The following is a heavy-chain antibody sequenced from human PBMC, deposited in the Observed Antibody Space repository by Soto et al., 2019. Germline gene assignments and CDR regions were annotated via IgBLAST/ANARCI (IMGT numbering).Heavy chain of an antibody. CDR2: ISGRGSSQ. CDR1: GFRFSNYA. V-gene: IGHV3-23*01. Sequence: EVQLLESGGTLEQPGGSLRLSCTASGFRFSNYAMSWVRQAPGKGLEWVSGISGRGSSQYYADSVKGRFTISRDNSKNTLYLQMNSLRAEDTAVYYCAKGEADYYYYMDVWGKGTTVTVSS. D-gene: IGHD6-13*01. J-gene: IGHJ6*03. CDR3: AKGEADYYYYMDV.